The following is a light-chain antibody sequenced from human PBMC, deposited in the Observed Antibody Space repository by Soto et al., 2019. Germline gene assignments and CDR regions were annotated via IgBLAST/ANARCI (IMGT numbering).Light chain of an antibody. J-gene: IGLJ2*01. CDR2: STN. Sequence: QSVLTQLPSASGTPGQRVFISCSGSSSNIGGTNYAYWYQQLPGAAPKLLMHSTNLRPSGVPERISGSKSGTSASLAISGLRSEDEAVYYCASWDDRLGAVIFGGGTKVTV. CDR3: ASWDDRLGAVI. CDR1: SSNIGGTNY. V-gene: IGLV1-47*02.